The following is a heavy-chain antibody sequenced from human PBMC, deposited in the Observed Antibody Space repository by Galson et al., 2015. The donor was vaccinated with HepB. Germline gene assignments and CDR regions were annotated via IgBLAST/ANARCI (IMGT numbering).Heavy chain of an antibody. CDR1: GGTFSSYA. CDR3: ARLADQGLVERFFDS. J-gene: IGHJ4*02. Sequence: SVKVSCKASGGTFSSYAISWVRQAPGQGLEWMGGIIPIFGTANYAQKFQGRVTITADESTSTAYMELSSLKASDTAMYYCARLADQGLVERFFDSWGQGTLVTVYS. V-gene: IGHV1-69*13. CDR2: IIPIFGTA. D-gene: IGHD1-1*01.